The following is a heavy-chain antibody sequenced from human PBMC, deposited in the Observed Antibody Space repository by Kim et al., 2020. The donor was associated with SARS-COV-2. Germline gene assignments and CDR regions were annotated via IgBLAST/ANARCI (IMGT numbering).Heavy chain of an antibody. Sequence: ASVKVSCKASGYTFTSYAMHWVRQAPGQRLEWMGWINAGNGNTKYSQKLQGRVTITRETSASTAYMELSSLRSEDTAVYYCARVGYSSSWYNYYYYYGMDDWGQGTTGTVSS. CDR1: GYTFTSYA. D-gene: IGHD6-13*01. J-gene: IGHJ6*02. CDR3: ARVGYSSSWYNYYYYYGMDD. CDR2: INAGNGNT. V-gene: IGHV1-3*01.